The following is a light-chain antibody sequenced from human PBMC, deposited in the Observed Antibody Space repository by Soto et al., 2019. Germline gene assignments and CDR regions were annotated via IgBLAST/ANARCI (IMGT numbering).Light chain of an antibody. V-gene: IGLV2-11*01. CDR1: SSDVGGYNY. CDR2: DVS. J-gene: IGLJ1*01. CDR3: CSSAAGYPYV. Sequence: QSALTQPRSVSGSPGQSVTISCTGTSSDVGGYNYVSWYQQHPGKAPKLMIYDVSKRPSGVPDRFSGSKSGNTASLTISGLQAEDEADYSRCSSAAGYPYVFGTGTKLTVL.